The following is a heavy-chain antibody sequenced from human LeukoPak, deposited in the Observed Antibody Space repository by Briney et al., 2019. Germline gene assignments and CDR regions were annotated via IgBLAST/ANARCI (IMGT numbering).Heavy chain of an antibody. V-gene: IGHV3-30-3*01. Sequence: GGSLRLSCAASGFTSSSYAIHWVRHAPGKGREWVSVISYVVSNKYYADSVKGPFTISRDNSNNTLYLQMNSLRAEDTAVYYCASARRGCSSTSCYGGNFDHWGQGTLVTVSS. CDR2: ISYVVSNK. J-gene: IGHJ4*02. D-gene: IGHD2-2*01. CDR1: GFTSSSYA. CDR3: ASARRGCSSTSCYGGNFDH.